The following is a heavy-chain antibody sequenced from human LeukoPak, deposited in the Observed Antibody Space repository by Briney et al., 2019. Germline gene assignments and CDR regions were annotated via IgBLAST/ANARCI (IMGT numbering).Heavy chain of an antibody. V-gene: IGHV1-69*05. Sequence: SVKVSCKASGGTFSSYAISWVRQAPGQGPEWMGRIIPIFGTANYAQKFQGRVTITTDESTSTAYMELSSLRSEDTAVYYCARGVRVGATAYYFDYWGQGTLVTVSS. D-gene: IGHD1-26*01. CDR1: GGTFSSYA. J-gene: IGHJ4*02. CDR2: IIPIFGTA. CDR3: ARGVRVGATAYYFDY.